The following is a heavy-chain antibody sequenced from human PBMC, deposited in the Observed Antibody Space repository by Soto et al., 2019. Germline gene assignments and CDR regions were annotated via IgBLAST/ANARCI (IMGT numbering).Heavy chain of an antibody. CDR2: INHSGST. CDR3: ARVRANYDFWSGYKVYYGMDV. J-gene: IGHJ6*02. Sequence: SETLSLTCAVYGGSFSGYYWSWIRQPPGKGLEWIGEINHSGSTNYNPSLKSRVTISVDTSKNQFSLKLSSVTAADTAVYYCARVRANYDFWSGYKVYYGMDVWGQGTTVTVSS. D-gene: IGHD3-3*01. CDR1: GGSFSGYY. V-gene: IGHV4-34*01.